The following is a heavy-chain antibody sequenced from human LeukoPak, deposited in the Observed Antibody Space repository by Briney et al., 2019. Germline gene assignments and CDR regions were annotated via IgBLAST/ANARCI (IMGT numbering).Heavy chain of an antibody. V-gene: IGHV4-39*01. CDR2: IYYSGST. D-gene: IGHD3-22*01. J-gene: IGHJ4*02. Sequence: PSETLSLTCTVSGGSISSSSYYWGWIRQPPGKGLEWIGSIYYSGSTYYNPSLKSRVTISVDTSKNQFSLKLSSVTAADTAVYYCGTSQRGIVVVIGDYYFDYWGQGTLVTVSS. CDR1: GGSISSSSYY. CDR3: GTSQRGIVVVIGDYYFDY.